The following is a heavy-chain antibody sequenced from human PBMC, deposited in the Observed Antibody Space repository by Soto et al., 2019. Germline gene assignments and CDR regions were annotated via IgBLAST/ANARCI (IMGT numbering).Heavy chain of an antibody. Sequence: QVRLVESGGGVVQPGRSLRLSCTASGFSFSSYAMYWFRQPPGKGLEWVAVISKDGMNKNYADSVKGRVTVSRDNANYSLDLQMNSLRGEDTAMYYGARDRYSSDYFVKWFEPWGQGTLVTVSS. V-gene: IGHV3-30*04. D-gene: IGHD6-19*01. CDR3: ARDRYSSDYFVKWFEP. J-gene: IGHJ5*02. CDR1: GFSFSSYA. CDR2: ISKDGMNK.